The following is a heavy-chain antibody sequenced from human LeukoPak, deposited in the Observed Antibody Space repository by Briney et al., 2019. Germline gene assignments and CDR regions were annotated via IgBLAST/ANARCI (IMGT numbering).Heavy chain of an antibody. D-gene: IGHD3-10*01. J-gene: IGHJ3*02. V-gene: IGHV4-34*01. CDR3: ARGYYGSAPGNAFDI. CDR1: GGSFSGYY. Sequence: SETLSLTCAVYGGSFSGYYWSWIRQPPGKGLEWIGEINHSGSTNYNPSLKSRVTISVDTSKNQFSLMLSSVTAADTAVYYCARGYYGSAPGNAFDIWGQGTMVTVSS. CDR2: INHSGST.